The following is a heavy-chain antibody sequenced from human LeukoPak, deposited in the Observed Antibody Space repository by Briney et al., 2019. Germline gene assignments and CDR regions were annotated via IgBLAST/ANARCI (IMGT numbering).Heavy chain of an antibody. CDR2: INHSGGST. J-gene: IGHJ6*03. CDR3: AKDPSSGWYGEVYMEV. CDR1: GYTFTSYY. V-gene: IGHV1-46*01. D-gene: IGHD6-19*01. Sequence: WASVKVSCKASGYTFTSYYMHWVRQAPGQGLEWMGIINHSGGSTSYAQKFQGRVTMTRNTSISTAYMELSSLRSEDTAVYYCAKDPSSGWYGEVYMEVWGKGTTVTVSS.